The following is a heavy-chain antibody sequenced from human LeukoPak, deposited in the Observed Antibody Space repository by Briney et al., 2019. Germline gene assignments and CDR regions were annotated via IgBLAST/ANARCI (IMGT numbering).Heavy chain of an antibody. CDR3: ASGGYSYGPTYNWFDP. Sequence: PSETLSLTCAVSGGSISSGGYSWSWIRQPPGKGLEWIGYIYYSGSTYYNPSLKSRVTISVDTSKNQFSLKLSSVTAADTAVYYCASGGYSYGPTYNWFDPWGQGTLVTVSS. J-gene: IGHJ5*02. CDR2: IYYSGST. V-gene: IGHV4-30-4*07. D-gene: IGHD5-18*01. CDR1: GGSISSGGYS.